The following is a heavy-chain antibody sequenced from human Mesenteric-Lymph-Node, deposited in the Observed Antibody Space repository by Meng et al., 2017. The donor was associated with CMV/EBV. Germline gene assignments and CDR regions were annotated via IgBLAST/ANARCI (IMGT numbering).Heavy chain of an antibody. D-gene: IGHD2-15*01. V-gene: IGHV3-48*03. J-gene: IGHJ5*02. CDR1: GFTFSSYE. CDR2: ISSSGSTI. Sequence: GGSLRLSCAASGFTFSSYEMNWVRQAPGKGLEWVSYISSSGSTIYYADSVKGRFTISRDNSKNILFLQLNSLRPEDTAVYYCSRGYPGESLDPWGQGTLVTVSS. CDR3: SRGYPGESLDP.